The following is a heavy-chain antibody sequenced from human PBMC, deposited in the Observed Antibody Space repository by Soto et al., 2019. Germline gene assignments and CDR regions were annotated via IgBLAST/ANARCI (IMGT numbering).Heavy chain of an antibody. J-gene: IGHJ6*02. CDR2: THPGDSET. V-gene: IGHV5-51*01. CDR1: GDSFNTYW. CDR3: ARQGRDGHNQGYGMDV. D-gene: IGHD2-15*01. Sequence: EVHLVQSGAEVRKPGESLKISCKGSGDSFNTYWIAWVRQMPGKGLEWMGITHPGDSETRYIPSFEGQVTISADKSISTAYLQGSSLKASDTAMYYCARQGRDGHNQGYGMDVWGQGTTVTVSS.